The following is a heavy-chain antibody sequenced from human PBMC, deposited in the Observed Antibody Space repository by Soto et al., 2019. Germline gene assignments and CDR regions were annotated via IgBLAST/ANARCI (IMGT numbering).Heavy chain of an antibody. Sequence: EVQLVESGGGLVQPGGSLRLTCAASGFTLSGYWMSWVRQAPGKGLEWVANVKQDGSDKYYVDSVKGRFTISRDNAKNSLYLQMNSLRAEDTAVYYCARGGGNFDQWGQGTLVTVSP. D-gene: IGHD3-16*01. J-gene: IGHJ4*02. CDR2: VKQDGSDK. CDR1: GFTLSGYW. CDR3: ARGGGNFDQ. V-gene: IGHV3-7*04.